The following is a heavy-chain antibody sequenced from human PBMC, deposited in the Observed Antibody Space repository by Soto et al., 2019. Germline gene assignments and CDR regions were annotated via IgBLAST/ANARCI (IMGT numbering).Heavy chain of an antibody. V-gene: IGHV4-31*03. D-gene: IGHD2-2*01. CDR3: ASAAWDIVVVPAARGYMDV. Sequence: SETLSLTCTVSGGSISSGGYYWSWIRQHPGKGLEWIGYIYYSGSTYYNPSLKSRVTISVDTSKNQFSLKLSSVTAADTAVYYCASAAWDIVVVPAARGYMDVWGKGTTVTVSS. CDR1: GGSISSGGYY. J-gene: IGHJ6*03. CDR2: IYYSGST.